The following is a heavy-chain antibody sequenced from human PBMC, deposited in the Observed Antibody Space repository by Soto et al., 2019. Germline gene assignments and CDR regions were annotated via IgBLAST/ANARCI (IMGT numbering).Heavy chain of an antibody. V-gene: IGHV1-2*02. J-gene: IGHJ6*02. CDR1: GYTFTGYY. Sequence: ASVKVSCKASGYTFTGYYMHWVRQAPGQGLEWMGWINPNSGGTNYAQKFHGRVTMTRDTSISTAYFELSRQSSDVTAQYYCARGGHRSGYYNYYGMDVWGQGTTVTVSS. D-gene: IGHD6-19*01. CDR3: ARGGHRSGYYNYYGMDV. CDR2: INPNSGGT.